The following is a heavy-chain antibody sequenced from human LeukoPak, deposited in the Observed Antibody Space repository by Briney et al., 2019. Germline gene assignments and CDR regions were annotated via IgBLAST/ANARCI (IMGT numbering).Heavy chain of an antibody. V-gene: IGHV4-34*01. D-gene: IGHD1-26*01. CDR1: GGSFSGYY. CDR2: INHSGST. J-gene: IGHJ4*02. CDR3: ARWAVGATFDY. Sequence: ETLSLTCAVYGGSFSGYYWNWIRQPPGKGLEWIGEINHSGSTNHNPSLKSRVTISVDTSKNQFSLKLSSVTAADTAVYYCARWAVGATFDYWGQGTLVTVSS.